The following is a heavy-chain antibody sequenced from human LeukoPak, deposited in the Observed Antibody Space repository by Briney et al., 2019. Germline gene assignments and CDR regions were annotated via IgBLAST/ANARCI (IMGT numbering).Heavy chain of an antibody. V-gene: IGHV3-23*01. J-gene: IGHJ4*02. CDR1: GFTFSSYA. Sequence: GGSLRLACAASGFTFSSYAMSWVRQAPGKGLEWVSAISGSGGSTYYADSVKGRFTISRDNSKNTLYLQMNSLRAEDTAVYYCAKAQYDFWSGYYYWGQGTLVTVSS. CDR2: ISGSGGST. D-gene: IGHD3-3*01. CDR3: AKAQYDFWSGYYY.